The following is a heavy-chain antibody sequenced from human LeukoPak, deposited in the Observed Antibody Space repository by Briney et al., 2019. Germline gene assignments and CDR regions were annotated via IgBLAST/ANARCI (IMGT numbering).Heavy chain of an antibody. Sequence: SETLSLTCTVSGGSISSYYWSWIRQPPGKGLEWIGYIYYSGSTNYNPSLKSRVTISVDKSKNQFSLKLSSVTAADTAVYYCARDLLRAFDIWGQGTMVTVSS. D-gene: IGHD2-15*01. J-gene: IGHJ3*02. CDR2: IYYSGST. CDR1: GGSISSYY. CDR3: ARDLLRAFDI. V-gene: IGHV4-59*12.